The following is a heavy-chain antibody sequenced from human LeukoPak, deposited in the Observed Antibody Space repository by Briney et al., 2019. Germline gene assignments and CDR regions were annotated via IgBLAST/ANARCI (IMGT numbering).Heavy chain of an antibody. CDR1: GGSISSGSYY. D-gene: IGHD4-23*01. CDR2: IYTSGST. Sequence: SETLSLTCTVSGGSISSGSYYWSWIRQPAGKGLEWIGRIYTSGSTNYNHSLKSRVTISVDTSKNQFSLKLSSVTAADTAVYYCAREKVVTPYYYYYYMDVWGKGTTVTVSS. V-gene: IGHV4-61*02. CDR3: AREKVVTPYYYYYYMDV. J-gene: IGHJ6*03.